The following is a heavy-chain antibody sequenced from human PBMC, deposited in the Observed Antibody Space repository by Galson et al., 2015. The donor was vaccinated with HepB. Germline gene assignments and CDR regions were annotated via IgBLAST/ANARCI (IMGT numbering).Heavy chain of an antibody. V-gene: IGHV4-59*01. CDR2: IYYSGST. Sequence: TLSLTCAVSGGSISSYYWSWIRQPPGKGLEWIGYIYYSGSTNYNPSLKSRVALSVDMFKNQLSLKLSSVTAADTAVYYCARGLRYLWYDMDVWGQGTTVTVSS. CDR3: ARGLRYLWYDMDV. CDR1: GGSISSYY. D-gene: IGHD3-9*01. J-gene: IGHJ6*02.